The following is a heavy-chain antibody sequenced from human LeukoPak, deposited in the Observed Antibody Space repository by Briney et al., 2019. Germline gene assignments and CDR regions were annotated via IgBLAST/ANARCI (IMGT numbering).Heavy chain of an antibody. CDR1: GFTFSSYS. CDR3: ARSTVGTSRCTAVDY. V-gene: IGHV3-21*04. J-gene: IGHJ4*02. D-gene: IGHD1-26*01. CDR2: ISSSSSYI. Sequence: PGGSLRLSCAASGFTFSSYSMNWVRQAPGKGLEWVSSISSSSSYIYYADSVKGRFTISRDNSKNTLYLQMNSLRAEDTAEYYCARSTVGTSRCTAVDYWGQGTLVTVSS.